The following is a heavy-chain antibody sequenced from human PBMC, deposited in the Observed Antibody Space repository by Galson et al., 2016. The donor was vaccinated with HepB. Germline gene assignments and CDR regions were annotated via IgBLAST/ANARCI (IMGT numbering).Heavy chain of an antibody. CDR2: ISNTGNT. V-gene: IGHV4-39*01. CDR3: ARTEKLLRRGLGPFVS. D-gene: IGHD3-10*01. J-gene: IGHJ5*01. CDR1: GFSLSTTGVG. Sequence: LVKPTQTLTLTCTFSGFSLSTTGVGVGWIRQPPGKGLEWIGSISNTGNTYSNPSLKGRVTISVDTSTSKNQFSLELVSVTAADTAVYYCARTEKLLRRGLGPFVSRGQGTRVTVSS.